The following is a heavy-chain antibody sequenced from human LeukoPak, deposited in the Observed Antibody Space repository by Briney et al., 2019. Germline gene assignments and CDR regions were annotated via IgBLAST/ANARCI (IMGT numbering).Heavy chain of an antibody. V-gene: IGHV3-30*18. Sequence: GGSLRPSCAAPGFTFSSYAMTWFRRAPGKGLGWGAVISYDGSNKYYADSVKGRFTISRDNSKNTLYLQMNSLRAEDTAVYYCAKQSSGWYYFDYWGQGTLVTVSS. J-gene: IGHJ4*02. D-gene: IGHD6-19*01. CDR1: GFTFSSYA. CDR2: ISYDGSNK. CDR3: AKQSSGWYYFDY.